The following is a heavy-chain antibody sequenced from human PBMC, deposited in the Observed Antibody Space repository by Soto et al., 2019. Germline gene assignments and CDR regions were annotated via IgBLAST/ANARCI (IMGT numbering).Heavy chain of an antibody. J-gene: IGHJ4*02. V-gene: IGHV3-23*01. D-gene: IGHD4-17*01. CDR1: GFTFSRYA. CDR2: ISGSGGST. CDR3: ANLYGKYYFDY. Sequence: GGALRLSCAASGFTFSRYAMSWVRQAPGKGLEWVSAISGSGGSTYYADSVKGRFTISRDNSKNTLYLQMNSLRAEDTAVYYCANLYGKYYFDYRGQGTLVTVSS.